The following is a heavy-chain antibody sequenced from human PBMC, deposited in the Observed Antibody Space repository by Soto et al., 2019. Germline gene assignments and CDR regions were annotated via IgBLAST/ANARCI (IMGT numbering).Heavy chain of an antibody. CDR1: GFTFSSYG. V-gene: IGHV3-30*18. Sequence: WGSLRLSCAASGFTFSSYGIHFFRHAPGKWLEWVAVISYDGSNKYYADSVKGRFTISRDNSKNTLYPQMNSLRAEDTAVYYCAKDRAAAGYGMDVWGQGTTVTVSS. CDR2: ISYDGSNK. CDR3: AKDRAAAGYGMDV. J-gene: IGHJ6*02. D-gene: IGHD6-13*01.